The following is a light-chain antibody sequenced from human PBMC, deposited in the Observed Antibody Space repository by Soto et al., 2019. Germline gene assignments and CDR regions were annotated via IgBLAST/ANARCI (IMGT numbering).Light chain of an antibody. J-gene: IGLJ1*01. CDR3: SSYTSSSTLYV. Sequence: HSALTQPASVSGSPGQSITISCTGTSSDFGGYNYVSWYQQHPGKAPKLMIYDVSNRPSGVSNRFSGSKSGNTASLTISGLQAEDEADYYCSSYTSSSTLYVFGTGTKVTVL. CDR2: DVS. CDR1: SSDFGGYNY. V-gene: IGLV2-14*01.